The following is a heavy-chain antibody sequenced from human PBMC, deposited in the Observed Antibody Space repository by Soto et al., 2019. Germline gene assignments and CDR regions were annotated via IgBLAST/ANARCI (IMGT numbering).Heavy chain of an antibody. D-gene: IGHD3-22*01. CDR1: GFTVSSNY. V-gene: IGHV3-53*01. J-gene: IGHJ1*01. Sequence: EVQLVESGGGLIQPGGSLRLSCAASGFTVSSNYMSWVRQAPGKGLEWVSVIYSGGSTYYADSVKGRFTISRDNSKNTLYPQRNSLRAEDTAVYYCARDRVESGYPEYFQHWGQGTLVTVPS. CDR3: ARDRVESGYPEYFQH. CDR2: IYSGGST.